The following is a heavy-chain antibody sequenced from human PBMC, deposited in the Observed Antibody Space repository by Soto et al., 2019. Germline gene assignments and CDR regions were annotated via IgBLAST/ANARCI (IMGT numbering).Heavy chain of an antibody. CDR3: ARIFYDFYAMDV. D-gene: IGHD3-3*01. CDR1: GGSMTHYH. J-gene: IGHJ6*02. Sequence: QVQLQESGPGLVKSSETLSLTCSVSGGSMTHYHWSWLRQSPGKGLEWLASVYFIGSTNYSPSLESRLTISMDTSKSQFSLQLSSVTAADTVVYYCARIFYDFYAMDVWGQGTTVIVSS. V-gene: IGHV4-59*01. CDR2: VYFIGST.